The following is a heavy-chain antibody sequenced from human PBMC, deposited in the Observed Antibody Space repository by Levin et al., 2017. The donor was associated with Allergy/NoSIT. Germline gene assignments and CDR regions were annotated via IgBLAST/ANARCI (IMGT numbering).Heavy chain of an antibody. Sequence: ASVKVSCKASGYTFTSYYMHWVRQAPGQGLEWMGVVNPSVGSTNYAQKFQGRVTMTRDTSTRTVYMELRSLRSEDTAVYYCARGTEYYETSGYHNWGQGTLVTVSS. CDR1: GYTFTSYY. J-gene: IGHJ4*02. V-gene: IGHV1-46*01. CDR3: ARGTEYYETSGYHN. D-gene: IGHD3-22*01. CDR2: VNPSVGST.